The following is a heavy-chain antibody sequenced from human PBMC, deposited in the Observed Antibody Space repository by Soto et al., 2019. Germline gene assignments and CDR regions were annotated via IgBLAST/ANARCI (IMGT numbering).Heavy chain of an antibody. V-gene: IGHV3-7*01. CDR2: IGQDGSEK. Sequence: EVQLVESGGGLVQPGGSLRLSCAASGFTFSRYWMSWVRQAPGKGLEWVANIGQDGSEKYYVDSVKGRFTISRDNAKNSMYLQMNSLRVEDTAVYYCARERAEAPAVDFWGQGTLVRVSS. CDR3: ARERAEAPAVDF. CDR1: GFTFSRYW. J-gene: IGHJ4*02.